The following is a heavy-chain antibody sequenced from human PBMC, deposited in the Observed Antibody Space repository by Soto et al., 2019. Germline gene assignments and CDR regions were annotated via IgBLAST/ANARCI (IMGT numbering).Heavy chain of an antibody. V-gene: IGHV4-4*07. CDR2: IYTSGST. J-gene: IGHJ5*02. CDR3: AREVCSSWYKWFDP. Sequence: SETLSLTXTVSGGSISSYYWSWIRQPAGKGLEWIGRIYTSGSTNYNPSLKSRVTMSVDTSKNQFSLKLSSVTAADTAVYYCAREVCSSWYKWFDPWGQGTLVTVSS. CDR1: GGSISSYY. D-gene: IGHD6-13*01.